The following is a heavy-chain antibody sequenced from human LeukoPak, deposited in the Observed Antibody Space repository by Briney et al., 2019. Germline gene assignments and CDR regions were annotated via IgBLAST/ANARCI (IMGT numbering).Heavy chain of an antibody. CDR3: AKATGPYSSGWYVWYFQH. J-gene: IGHJ1*01. CDR2: ISWNSGSI. V-gene: IGHV3-9*01. CDR1: GFTFGDYA. Sequence: GRSLRLSCAASGFTFGDYAMHWVRQAPGKGLEWVSGISWNSGSIGYADSVKGRFTISRDNAKNSLYLQMNSLRAEDTALYYCAKATGPYSSGWYVWYFQHWGQGTLVTVSS. D-gene: IGHD6-19*01.